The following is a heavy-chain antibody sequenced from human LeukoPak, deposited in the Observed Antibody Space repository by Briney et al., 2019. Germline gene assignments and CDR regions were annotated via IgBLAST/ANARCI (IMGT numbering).Heavy chain of an antibody. Sequence: SETLSLTCTVSGGSISSYYWSWIRQPPGKGLEWIGYIYYSGSTNYNPSLKSRVTISVDTSKNQFSLKLSSVTAADTAVYYCAREPPGPYSSGYFDYWGQGTLVTVSS. CDR1: GGSISSYY. V-gene: IGHV4-59*01. CDR2: IYYSGST. D-gene: IGHD6-19*01. CDR3: AREPPGPYSSGYFDY. J-gene: IGHJ4*02.